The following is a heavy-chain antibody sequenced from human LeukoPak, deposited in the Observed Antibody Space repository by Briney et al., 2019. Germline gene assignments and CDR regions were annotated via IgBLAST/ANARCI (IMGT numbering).Heavy chain of an antibody. CDR2: ISCYNGDT. D-gene: IGHD6-19*01. Sequence: ASVKVSCKASGYAFTKYGISWVRQAPGQGLEWMGWISCYNGDTNYAQNLQGRVTMTTDTSTTTVYMELRRLGSDDTAVYYCARDPSNTSGRNILFDYWGQGALVTVSS. V-gene: IGHV1-18*01. J-gene: IGHJ4*02. CDR3: ARDPSNTSGRNILFDY. CDR1: GYAFTKYG.